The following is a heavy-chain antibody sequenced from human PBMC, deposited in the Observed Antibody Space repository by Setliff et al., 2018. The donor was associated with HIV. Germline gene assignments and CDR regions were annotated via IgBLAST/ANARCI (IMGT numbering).Heavy chain of an antibody. J-gene: IGHJ6*03. CDR3: ARGSCSSWYSIPLYYYYSMDV. Sequence: TLSLTCAVYGGSFSGYYWSWIRQPPGKGLEWIGEVTHSGRTNYNPSLESRVTTSVDTSKKQFSLRLTSVTAADTAVYYCARGSCSSWYSIPLYYYYSMDVWGKGTTVTVSS. V-gene: IGHV4-34*01. CDR2: VTHSGRT. D-gene: IGHD6-13*01. CDR1: GGSFSGYY.